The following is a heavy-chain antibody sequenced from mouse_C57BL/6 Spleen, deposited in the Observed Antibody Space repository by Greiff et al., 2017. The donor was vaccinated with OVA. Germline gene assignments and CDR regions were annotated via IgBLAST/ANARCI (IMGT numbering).Heavy chain of an antibody. V-gene: IGHV1-82*01. J-gene: IGHJ4*01. D-gene: IGHD1-1*02. CDR1: GYAFSSSW. CDR2: IYPGDGDT. Sequence: LQQSGPELVKPGASVKISCKASGYAFSSSWMNWVKQRPGKGLEWIGRIYPGDGDTNYNGKFKGKATLTADKSSSTAYMQLSSLTSEDSAVYFCARGSPHYAMDYWGQGTSVTVSS. CDR3: ARGSPHYAMDY.